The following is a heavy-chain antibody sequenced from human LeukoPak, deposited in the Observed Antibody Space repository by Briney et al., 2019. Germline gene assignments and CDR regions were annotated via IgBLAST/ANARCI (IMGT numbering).Heavy chain of an antibody. CDR2: ISSSSSTI. CDR3: ARVRGPVTGYFDY. D-gene: IGHD4-17*01. CDR1: GFTFSSYS. Sequence: PGGSLRLSCAASGFTFSSYSMNWVRQAPGKGLEWVSYISSSSSTIYYADSVKGRFTISRDNAKNSLYLQMNSLRAEDTAVYYCARVRGPVTGYFDYWGQGTLVTVSS. V-gene: IGHV3-48*04. J-gene: IGHJ4*02.